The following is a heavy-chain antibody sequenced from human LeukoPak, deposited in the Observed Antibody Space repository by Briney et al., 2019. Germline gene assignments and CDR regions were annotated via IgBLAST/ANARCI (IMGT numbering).Heavy chain of an antibody. CDR3: AGRYPRSRSGLSRYFDY. V-gene: IGHV4-59*08. CDR2: IYYSGST. D-gene: IGHD3-3*01. Sequence: SETLSLTCTVSGGSISSYYWSWIRQPPGKGLEWIGYIYYSGSTNYNPSLKSRVTISVDASTNQLSLTLTSVTAADTAVYYCAGRYPRSRSGLSRYFDYWGQGTLITVSS. J-gene: IGHJ4*02. CDR1: GGSISSYY.